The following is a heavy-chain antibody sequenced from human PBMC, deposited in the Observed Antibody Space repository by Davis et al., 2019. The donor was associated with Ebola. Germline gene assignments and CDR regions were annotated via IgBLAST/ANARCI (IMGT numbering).Heavy chain of an antibody. V-gene: IGHV3-7*01. Sequence: ETLSLTCTVSGGSISSSSYYWGWIRQPPGKGLEWVANIKQEGSEKYYVDSVKGRFTISRDNAKNSLYLQINSLRAEDTAVYYCARRADYWGQGTLVTVSS. CDR1: GGSISSSSYY. J-gene: IGHJ4*02. CDR3: ARRADY. CDR2: IKQEGSEK.